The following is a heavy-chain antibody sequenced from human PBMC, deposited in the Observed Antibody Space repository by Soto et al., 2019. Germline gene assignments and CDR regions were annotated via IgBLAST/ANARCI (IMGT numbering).Heavy chain of an antibody. J-gene: IGHJ4*02. V-gene: IGHV3-7*01. CDR2: IKQDGSEK. CDR1: GFTFSSYW. Sequence: EVQLVESGGGLVQPGGSLRLSCAASGFTFSSYWMSWVRQAPGKGLEWVANIKQDGSEKYYVDSVKGRFTISRDNAKNSLYLQMNSLRAEDTAVYYCARALTLTYYYDSSGSYYFDYWGQGTLVTVSS. D-gene: IGHD3-22*01. CDR3: ARALTLTYYYDSSGSYYFDY.